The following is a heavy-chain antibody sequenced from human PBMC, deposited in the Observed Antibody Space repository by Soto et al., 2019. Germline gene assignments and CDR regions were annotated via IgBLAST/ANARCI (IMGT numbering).Heavy chain of an antibody. CDR3: KRYNVRGWFEH. CDR2: ISSAGGTI. CDR1: VFIFIKFE. J-gene: IGHJ5*02. Sequence: VVSLILACVSSVFIFIKFEIDWVRQAPGKGLEWLSYISSAGGTIFYADSVEGRFTISRDNAKNSLYLQLNSLRAEDTATYYCKRYNVRGWFEHWGQRTPVPVSS. V-gene: IGHV3-48*03. D-gene: IGHD3-10*02.